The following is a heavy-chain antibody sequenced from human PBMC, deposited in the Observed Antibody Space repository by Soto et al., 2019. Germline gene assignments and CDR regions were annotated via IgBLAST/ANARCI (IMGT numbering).Heavy chain of an antibody. CDR3: ARGQGELVNPLGTYGMDV. Sequence: QVQLVQSGAEVKKPGSSVKVSCKASGGTFSSYAISWVRQAPGHGLEWMGGIIPIFGTANYAQKFQGRVTITADESTSTAYMELSSLRSEDTAVYYCARGQGELVNPLGTYGMDVWVQGTTVTVSS. CDR2: IIPIFGTA. CDR1: GGTFSSYA. D-gene: IGHD6-13*01. V-gene: IGHV1-69*01. J-gene: IGHJ6*02.